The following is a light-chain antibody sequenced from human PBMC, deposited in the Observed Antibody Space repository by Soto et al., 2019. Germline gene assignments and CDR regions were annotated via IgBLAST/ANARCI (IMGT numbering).Light chain of an antibody. CDR1: EDISSR. Sequence: DIQMTQSPSSVSASEGDRVTISCRASEDISSRLAWYQQKPGNAPKLLIYAAFILQSGVPSRFSGSRSATEFTLTINSLQSEDFAVYYCQRYNNWPLTFGGGTKVDIK. CDR3: QRYNNWPLT. CDR2: AAF. V-gene: IGKV1-12*01. J-gene: IGKJ4*01.